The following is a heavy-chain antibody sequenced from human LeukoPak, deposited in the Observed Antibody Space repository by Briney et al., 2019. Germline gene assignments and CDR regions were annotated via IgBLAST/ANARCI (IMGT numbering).Heavy chain of an antibody. Sequence: GGSLRLSCAASGFTFSSYAMTWVRQAPGKGLGWVSNINENGGTTYYADSVKGRFTISRDNAKNSLYLQMNSLRDEDTAVYYCARGSGSAFDYWGQGTLVTVSS. CDR1: GFTFSSYA. CDR2: INENGGTT. V-gene: IGHV3-48*02. D-gene: IGHD2-15*01. J-gene: IGHJ4*02. CDR3: ARGSGSAFDY.